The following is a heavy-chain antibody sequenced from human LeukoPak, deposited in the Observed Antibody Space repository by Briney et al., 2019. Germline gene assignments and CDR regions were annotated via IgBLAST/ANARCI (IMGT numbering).Heavy chain of an antibody. D-gene: IGHD1-26*01. V-gene: IGHV3-7*01. Sequence: GGSLRLSCAASGFTFDDYGMSWVRQAPEKGLEWVANIKQDESEKYYVDSVKGRFTISRDNARNSLYLQMNSLRAEDTAVYYCARPSLNSGSYFDYWGQGILVTVSS. CDR3: ARPSLNSGSYFDY. CDR1: GFTFDDYG. CDR2: IKQDESEK. J-gene: IGHJ4*02.